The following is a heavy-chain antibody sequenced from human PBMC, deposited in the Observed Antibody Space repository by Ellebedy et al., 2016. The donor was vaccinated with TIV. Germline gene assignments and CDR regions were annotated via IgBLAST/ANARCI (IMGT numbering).Heavy chain of an antibody. CDR1: GFTFSSYA. J-gene: IGHJ4*02. CDR3: ARDMGTGSGWFLDY. D-gene: IGHD6-19*01. Sequence: GESLKISCAASGFTFSSYAMHWVRQAPGKGLEWVAVISYDGSNKYYADSVKGRFTISRDNSKNTLYLQMNSLRAEDTAVYYCARDMGTGSGWFLDYWGQGTLVTVSS. CDR2: ISYDGSNK. V-gene: IGHV3-30-3*01.